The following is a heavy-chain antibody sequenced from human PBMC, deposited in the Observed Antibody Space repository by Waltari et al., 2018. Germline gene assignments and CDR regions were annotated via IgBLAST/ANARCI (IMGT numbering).Heavy chain of an antibody. V-gene: IGHV4-39*07. D-gene: IGHD1-7*01. CDR1: GGSISSSSYY. CDR3: ARERGPELRNGYYYYYGMDV. CDR2: IYYSGST. Sequence: QLQLQESGPGLVKPSETLSLTCTVSGGSISSSSYYWGWIRQPPGKGLEWIGSIYYSGSTYYNPSLKSRVTISVDTSKNQFSLKLSSVTAADTAVYYCARERGPELRNGYYYYYGMDVWGQGTTVTVSS. J-gene: IGHJ6*02.